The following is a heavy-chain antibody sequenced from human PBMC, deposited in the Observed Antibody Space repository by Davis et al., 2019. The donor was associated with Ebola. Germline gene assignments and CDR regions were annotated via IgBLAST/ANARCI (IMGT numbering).Heavy chain of an antibody. CDR2: IYSGGST. J-gene: IGHJ4*02. CDR1: GFTFDDYD. Sequence: GESLKISCAASGFTFDDYDMSWVRQAPGKGLEWVSVIYSGGSTYYADSVKGRFTISRDNSKNTLYLQMNSLRAEDTAVYYCARVSSSSWYGADYWGQGTLVTVSS. CDR3: ARVSSSSWYGADY. D-gene: IGHD6-13*01. V-gene: IGHV3-53*01.